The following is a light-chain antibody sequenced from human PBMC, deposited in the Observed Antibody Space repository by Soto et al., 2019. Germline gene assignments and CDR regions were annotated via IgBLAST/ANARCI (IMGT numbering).Light chain of an antibody. CDR1: SSDVGTYDL. V-gene: IGLV2-23*01. J-gene: IGLJ2*01. CDR2: EDS. CDR3: CSYAGGSTMI. Sequence: QAVVTQPASVSGSPGQSITISCTGTSSDVGTYDLVSWYQQHPGEAPKLMIYEDSKRPSGVSNRFSGSKSGNTASLTISGLQAEDEADYYCCSYAGGSTMIFGGGTKLTVL.